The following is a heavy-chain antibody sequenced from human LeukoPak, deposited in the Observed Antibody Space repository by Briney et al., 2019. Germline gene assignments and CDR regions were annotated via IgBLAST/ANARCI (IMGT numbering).Heavy chain of an antibody. CDR2: ISAYNGNT. D-gene: IGHD3-3*01. CDR1: GYTFTSYD. CDR3: ARGLTIFGVVITEKDAFDI. V-gene: IGHV1-18*01. J-gene: IGHJ3*02. Sequence: GASVKVSCKASGYTFTSYDISWVRQAPGQGLEWMGWISAYNGNTNYAQKLQGRVTMATDTSTSTAYMELRSLRSDDTAVYYCARGLTIFGVVITEKDAFDIWGQGTMVTVSS.